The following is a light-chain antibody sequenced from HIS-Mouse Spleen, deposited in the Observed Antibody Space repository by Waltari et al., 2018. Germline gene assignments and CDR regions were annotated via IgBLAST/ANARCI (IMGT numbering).Light chain of an antibody. CDR1: QSISSY. CDR3: QQSYSTLRT. J-gene: IGKJ3*01. V-gene: IGKV1-39*01. CDR2: AAS. Sequence: DIQMTQSPSSLSASVGDRVTITCRASQSISSYLNWYQQKPGKAPKLLIYAASSLQSGVPSRFSGSGSGTDFTLTISSLQPEDFATYYCQQSYSTLRTFGPGTKVDTK.